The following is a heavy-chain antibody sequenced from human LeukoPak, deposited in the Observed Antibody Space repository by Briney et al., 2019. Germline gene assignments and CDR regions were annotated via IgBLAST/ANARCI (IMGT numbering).Heavy chain of an antibody. D-gene: IGHD1-26*01. CDR2: INHSGST. J-gene: IGHJ4*02. V-gene: IGHV4-34*01. Sequence: SETLSLTCAVYGGSFSGYYWSWIRQPPGKGLEWIGEINHSGSTNYNPSLKSRVTISGDTSKNQFSLKVTSVTAADTAVYYCARGVGSSYRYFDYWGQGTLVTVSS. CDR1: GGSFSGYY. CDR3: ARGVGSSYRYFDY.